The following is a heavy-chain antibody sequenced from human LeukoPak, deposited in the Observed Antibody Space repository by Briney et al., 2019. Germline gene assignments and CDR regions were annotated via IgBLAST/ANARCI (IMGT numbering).Heavy chain of an antibody. V-gene: IGHV3-53*01. CDR3: ARAKPKNMVRGLIMRRESRYYFDY. CDR1: GFTFSSYG. J-gene: IGHJ4*02. CDR2: IYSGGST. D-gene: IGHD3-10*01. Sequence: GGSLRLSCAASGFTFSSYGMHWVRQAPGKGLEWVSVIYSGGSTYYADSVKGRFTISRDNSKSTLYIQMNSLRAEDTAVYYCARAKPKNMVRGLIMRRESRYYFDYWGQGTLVTVSS.